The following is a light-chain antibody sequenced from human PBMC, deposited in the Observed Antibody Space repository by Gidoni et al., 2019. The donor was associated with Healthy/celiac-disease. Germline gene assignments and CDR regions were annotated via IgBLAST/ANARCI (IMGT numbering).Light chain of an antibody. CDR2: VAS. CDR1: QSVSNN. J-gene: IGKJ2*01. CDR3: QQYNNWPPWGT. V-gene: IGKV3-15*01. Sequence: EIVMTQSPATLSVSPGERATLSCRASQSVSNNLAWYQQKPGQAPRLLIYVASSRATGSPARFSCSGSGTEFTLTISSLQSEDFAVYYCQQYNNWPPWGTFGPGTKLEIK.